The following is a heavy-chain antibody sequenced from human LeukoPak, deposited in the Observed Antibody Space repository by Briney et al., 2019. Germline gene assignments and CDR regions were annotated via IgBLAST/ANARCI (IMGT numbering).Heavy chain of an antibody. CDR3: ASPPSAADYDAFDI. V-gene: IGHV4-39*01. J-gene: IGHJ3*02. D-gene: IGHD6-13*01. Sequence: SEALSLTCTVSGGSISSSSYYWGWIRQPPGKGLEWIGSIYYSGSTYYNPSLKSRVTISVDTSKNQFSLKLSSVTAADTAVYYCASPPSAADYDAFDIWGQGTMVTVSS. CDR2: IYYSGST. CDR1: GGSISSSSYY.